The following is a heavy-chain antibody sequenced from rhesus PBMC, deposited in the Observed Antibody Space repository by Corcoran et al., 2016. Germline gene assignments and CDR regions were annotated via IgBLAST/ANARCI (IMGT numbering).Heavy chain of an antibody. Sequence: QVQLQQWGEGLVKPSETLSLTCAVYGGSISGYYYWSLIRQPPGKGLEWIGYIYGNSASTNYNPSLKNRVTISKDTSKNQFSLKLSSVTAADTAVYYCAKENYGYDYWGQGVLVTVSS. D-gene: IGHD1-26*01. CDR3: AKENYGYDY. J-gene: IGHJ4*01. CDR1: GGSISGYYY. V-gene: IGHV4-73*01. CDR2: IYGNSAST.